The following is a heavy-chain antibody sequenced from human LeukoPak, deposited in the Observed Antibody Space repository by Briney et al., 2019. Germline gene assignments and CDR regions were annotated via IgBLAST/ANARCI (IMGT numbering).Heavy chain of an antibody. J-gene: IGHJ5*02. Sequence: ASVKVSCKASGYTFTGYYMHWVRQAPGQGLEWMGWINPSSGGTNYARKFQGRVTMTRDTSISTAYMELSRLRSDDTAVYYCARDELRHYDILTGYYNVWGYFRFDPWGQGTLVTVSS. V-gene: IGHV1-2*02. CDR3: ARDELRHYDILTGYYNVWGYFRFDP. CDR1: GYTFTGYY. D-gene: IGHD3-9*01. CDR2: INPSSGGT.